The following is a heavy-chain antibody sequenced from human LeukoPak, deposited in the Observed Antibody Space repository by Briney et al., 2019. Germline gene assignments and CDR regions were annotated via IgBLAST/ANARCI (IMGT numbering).Heavy chain of an antibody. CDR1: GFTFRTYG. V-gene: IGHV3-30*02. J-gene: IGHJ6*02. D-gene: IGHD6-13*01. CDR2: MRYDGSNE. CDR3: ARGGAAAATYYYGMDV. Sequence: GGSLRLSCAASGFTFRTYGMHWVRQAPGKGLEWVAFMRYDGSNEYYADSVKGRFTISRDNSKNTLYLQMNSLRAEGTAVYYCARGGAAAATYYYGMDVWGQGTTVTVSS.